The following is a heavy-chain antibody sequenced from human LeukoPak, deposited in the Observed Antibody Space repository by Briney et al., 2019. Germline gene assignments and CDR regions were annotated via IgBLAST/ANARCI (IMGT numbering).Heavy chain of an antibody. J-gene: IGHJ3*01. CDR1: GGSISSYY. Sequence: SETLSLTCTVSGGSISSYYWSWIRQPAGKGLEWIGRIYTSGSTNYNPSLKSRVTISVDTSKNQFSLKLNSVTAADTAVYYCAKPSNYYGSATDAFDFWGQGTMVTVSS. D-gene: IGHD3-10*01. CDR3: AKPSNYYGSATDAFDF. CDR2: IYTSGST. V-gene: IGHV4-4*07.